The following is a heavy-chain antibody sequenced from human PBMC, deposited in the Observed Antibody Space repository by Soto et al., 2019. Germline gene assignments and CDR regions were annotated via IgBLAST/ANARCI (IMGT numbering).Heavy chain of an antibody. Sequence: QVQLVQSGAEVKKPGASVKVSCKASGYTFTSYGISWVRQAPGQGLEWMGWISAYNGNTNYAQKLQGRVTMTTDTSTSTAYMELRSLRSDDTAVYYCARDQEATLALPYYYYYGMDAWGQGTTVTVSS. V-gene: IGHV1-18*04. CDR3: ARDQEATLALPYYYYYGMDA. CDR1: GYTFTSYG. CDR2: ISAYNGNT. J-gene: IGHJ6*02.